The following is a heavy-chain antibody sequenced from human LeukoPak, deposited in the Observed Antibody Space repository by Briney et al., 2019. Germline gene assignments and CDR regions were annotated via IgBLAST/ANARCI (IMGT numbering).Heavy chain of an antibody. J-gene: IGHJ4*02. CDR1: GGSISSSSYY. CDR3: ARLVGWDESSSTNFDY. Sequence: PSETLSLTCTVSGGSISSSSYYWGWIRQPPGKGLEWIGSIYYSGSTYYNPSLKSRVTISVDTSKNQFSLKLSSVTAADTAVYYCARLVGWDESSSTNFDYWGQGTLVTVSS. V-gene: IGHV4-39*07. D-gene: IGHD6-13*01. CDR2: IYYSGST.